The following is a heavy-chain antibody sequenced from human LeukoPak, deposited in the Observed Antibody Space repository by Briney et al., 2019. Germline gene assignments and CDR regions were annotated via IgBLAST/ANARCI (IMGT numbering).Heavy chain of an antibody. CDR3: AREVLPAATYMDV. CDR1: GYSISSGYY. V-gene: IGHV4-38-2*02. CDR2: IYHSGST. Sequence: SETLSLTCTVSGYSISSGYYWGWIRQPPGKGLEWIGSIYHSGSTYYNPSLKSRVTISVDTSKNQFSLKLSSVTAADTAVYYCAREVLPAATYMDVWGKGTTVTISS. D-gene: IGHD2-2*01. J-gene: IGHJ6*03.